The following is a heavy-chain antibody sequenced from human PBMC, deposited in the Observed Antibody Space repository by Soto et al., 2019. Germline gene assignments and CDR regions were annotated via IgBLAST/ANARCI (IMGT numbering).Heavy chain of an antibody. CDR3: APGGRQWLVTSDFNY. J-gene: IGHJ4*02. Sequence: VQLVESGGGVVQPGRSLRLSCAASGFTFSDYAMHWVRQAPGKGLEWVAVVSHDGRNTHYADSVKGRFTISRDSYKNTVSLEMTRLRAADTAVSSCAPGGRQWLVTSDFNYWGPGALVTVSS. CDR1: GFTFSDYA. D-gene: IGHD6-19*01. V-gene: IGHV3-30*03. CDR2: VSHDGRNT.